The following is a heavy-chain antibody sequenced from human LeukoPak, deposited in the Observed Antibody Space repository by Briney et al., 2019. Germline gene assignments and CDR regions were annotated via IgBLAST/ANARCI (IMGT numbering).Heavy chain of an antibody. J-gene: IGHJ3*02. CDR3: ARAGRGSYDAFDI. V-gene: IGHV5-51*01. D-gene: IGHD6-19*01. CDR1: GXRFISYW. Sequence: GESLKISCKVSGXRFISYWIGWVRQMPGKGVEWMGIIYPGDSDTRYSPSFQGQVTISADKSISTAYLQWSSLEASDTAMYYCARAGRGSYDAFDIWGQGTMVTVSP. CDR2: IYPGDSDT.